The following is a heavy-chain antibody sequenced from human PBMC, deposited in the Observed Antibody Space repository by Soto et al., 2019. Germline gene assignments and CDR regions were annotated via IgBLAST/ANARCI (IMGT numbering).Heavy chain of an antibody. J-gene: IGHJ4*02. V-gene: IGHV1-18*01. CDR1: GYVFISYG. Sequence: GASVKVSCKASGYVFISYGISWMRQAPGQGLEWMGWISRHNGNTYYAQKFQGRVTMTTDASTSTAYMELRSLRSDDTAVYYCARDLDGSGSYYTDYWGQGTLVTVSS. CDR3: ARDLDGSGSYYTDY. D-gene: IGHD3-10*01. CDR2: ISRHNGNT.